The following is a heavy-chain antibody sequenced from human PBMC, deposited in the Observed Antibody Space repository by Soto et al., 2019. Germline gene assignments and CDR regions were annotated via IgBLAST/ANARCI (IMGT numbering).Heavy chain of an antibody. CDR3: AREKQQLLPWFDP. CDR1: GFSLSSYW. Sequence: PRGSLRLSCAASGFSLSSYWMHWVRQAPGKGLVWVSRINSDGSSTSYADSVKGRFTISRDNAKNTLYLQMNSLRAEDTAVYYCAREKQQLLPWFDPWGQGILVTVFS. CDR2: INSDGSST. D-gene: IGHD6-13*01. V-gene: IGHV3-74*01. J-gene: IGHJ5*02.